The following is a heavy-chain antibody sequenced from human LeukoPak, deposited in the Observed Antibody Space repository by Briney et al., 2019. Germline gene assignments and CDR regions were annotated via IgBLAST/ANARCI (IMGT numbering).Heavy chain of an antibody. J-gene: IGHJ1*01. CDR2: IYYSGST. V-gene: IGHV4-39*01. CDR3: ARHIVSGSWSYYYDSSGYYLEYFQH. CDR1: GGSISSSSYY. D-gene: IGHD3-22*01. Sequence: SETLSLTCTVSGGSISSSSYYWGWIRQPPGKGLEWIGSIYYSGSTYYNPSLKSRVTISVDTSKNQFSLKLSSVTAADTAVYYCARHIVSGSWSYYYDSSGYYLEYFQHWGQGTLVTVSS.